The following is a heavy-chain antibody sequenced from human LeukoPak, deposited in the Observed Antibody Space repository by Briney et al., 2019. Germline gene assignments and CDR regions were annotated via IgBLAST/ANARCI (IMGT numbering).Heavy chain of an antibody. CDR2: ISYDGINK. J-gene: IGHJ4*02. CDR1: GFTFSNYA. V-gene: IGHV3-30*04. CDR3: ARDYYFDY. Sequence: GGSLRLSCAASGFTFSNYAMHWVRQAPGKGLEWVTVISYDGINKYYGDSVKGRFTISRDNSKNMVYLQMNTVRVEDTAVYYCARDYYFDYWGQGTLVTVSS.